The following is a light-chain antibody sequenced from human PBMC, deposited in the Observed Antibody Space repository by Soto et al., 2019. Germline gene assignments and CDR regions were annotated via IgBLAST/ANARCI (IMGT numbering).Light chain of an antibody. J-gene: IGLJ1*01. V-gene: IGLV2-14*03. CDR1: SSDVGFSIS. CDR3: TSYKRGGLYV. CDR2: DVN. Sequence: QSALTQPASVSGSPGQSITVSCTGISSDVGFSISVSWYQQHPGKAPRLIIFDVNNRPSGVFPRCSGAKSGNQASPTISGLQAEDEAHYFCTSYKRGGLYVFGSGTKLTVL.